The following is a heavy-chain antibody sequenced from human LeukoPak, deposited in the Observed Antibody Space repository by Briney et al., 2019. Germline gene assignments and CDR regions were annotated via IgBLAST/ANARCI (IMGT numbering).Heavy chain of an antibody. V-gene: IGHV3-11*04. CDR1: GYTFSDYY. D-gene: IGHD1-26*01. CDR3: ARERWGGSYYLWDAFDI. CDR2: ISSSGSTI. Sequence: GGSLRLSCAASGYTFSDYYMSWIRQAPGKGLEWGSYISSSGSTIYYADSVKGRFTISRDNAKNSLYLQMNSLRAEDTAVYYCARERWGGSYYLWDAFDIWGQGTMVTVSS. J-gene: IGHJ3*02.